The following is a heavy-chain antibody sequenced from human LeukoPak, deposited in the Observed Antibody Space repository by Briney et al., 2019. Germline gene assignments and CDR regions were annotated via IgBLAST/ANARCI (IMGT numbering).Heavy chain of an antibody. Sequence: SETLSLTCAVSGGSISSSNWWSWVRQPPGKGLEWIGEIYHSGSTNYNPSLKSRVTISVDKSKNQFSLKLGSVTAADTAVYYCARDGYYDSSGYPFWGQGTLVTVSS. V-gene: IGHV4-4*02. D-gene: IGHD3-22*01. CDR2: IYHSGST. J-gene: IGHJ4*02. CDR1: GGSISSSNW. CDR3: ARDGYYDSSGYPF.